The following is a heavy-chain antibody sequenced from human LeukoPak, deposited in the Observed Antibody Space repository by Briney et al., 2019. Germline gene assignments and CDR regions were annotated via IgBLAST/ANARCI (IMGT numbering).Heavy chain of an antibody. CDR1: GFTFSTYW. Sequence: QAGGSLRLSCAASGFTFSTYWMNGVRQAPGKGLVWVSRLKTYGSRTTYADSVKGRFTIYRDNAKNTLYLQMNSLRAEDTAVYYCVRGYGGNPHPLLDYWGQGTLVTVSS. CDR3: VRGYGGNPHPLLDY. V-gene: IGHV3-74*03. D-gene: IGHD4-23*01. J-gene: IGHJ4*02. CDR2: LKTYGSRT.